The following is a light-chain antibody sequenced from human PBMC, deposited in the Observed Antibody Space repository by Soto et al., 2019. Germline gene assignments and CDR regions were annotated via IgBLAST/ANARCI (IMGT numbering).Light chain of an antibody. J-gene: IGLJ2*01. CDR3: QSYDSSNQV. Sequence: NFMLTQPHSVSESPGKKVTISCTRSSSSIASNYVQWYQQRPGSSPTTVIYEDNQRPSGVPDRFSGSIDSSSNSASLTISGLKTEDEADYYCQSYDSSNQVFGGGTKLTVL. V-gene: IGLV6-57*01. CDR1: SSSIASNY. CDR2: EDN.